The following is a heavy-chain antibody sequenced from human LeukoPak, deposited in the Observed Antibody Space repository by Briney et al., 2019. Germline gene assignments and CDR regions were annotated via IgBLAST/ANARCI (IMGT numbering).Heavy chain of an antibody. J-gene: IGHJ1*01. CDR1: GYAFTSFG. V-gene: IGHV1-18*01. Sequence: ASVKVSCKASGYAFTSFGISWVRQAPGQGLEWMGWISAYNGNTHYAQKLQGRVTMTTDTSTTTAYMELRSLRSDDTAVYYCARALVSYSSGWDLQHWGQGTLVTVSS. CDR3: ARALVSYSSGWDLQH. CDR2: ISAYNGNT. D-gene: IGHD6-19*01.